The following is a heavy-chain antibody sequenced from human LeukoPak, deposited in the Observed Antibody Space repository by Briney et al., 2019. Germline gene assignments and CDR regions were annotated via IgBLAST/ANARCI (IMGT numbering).Heavy chain of an antibody. CDR2: ISHDGSNK. J-gene: IGHJ4*02. CDR3: ARGSSGPYRGSDY. CDR1: GFTFSNYA. D-gene: IGHD3-22*01. V-gene: IGHV3-30-3*01. Sequence: GGSLRLSCAASGFTFSNYAIHWVRQAPGKGLEWVAVISHDGSNKYYADSVKGRFTISRDNSKNTLYLQMNSLRAEDTAVYYCARGSSGPYRGSDYWGQGTLVTVSS.